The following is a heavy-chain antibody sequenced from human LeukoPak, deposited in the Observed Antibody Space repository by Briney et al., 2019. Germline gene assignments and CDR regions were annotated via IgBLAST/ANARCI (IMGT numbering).Heavy chain of an antibody. J-gene: IGHJ6*02. CDR3: ARTKYDILTGYKTDV. CDR2: ISAYNGNT. V-gene: IGHV1-18*01. CDR1: GYTFTSYG. D-gene: IGHD3-9*01. Sequence: GASVKVSCKAPGYTFTSYGISWVRQAPGQGLEWMGWISAYNGNTNYAQKLQGRVTMTTDTSTSTAYMELRSLRSDDTAVYYCARTKYDILTGYKTDVWGQGTTVTVSS.